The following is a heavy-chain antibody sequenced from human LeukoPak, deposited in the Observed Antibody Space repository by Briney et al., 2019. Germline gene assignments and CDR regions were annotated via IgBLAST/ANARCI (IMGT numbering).Heavy chain of an antibody. CDR3: ARDFDDILTGYNSPEYYFDY. J-gene: IGHJ4*02. Sequence: PGGSLRLSCAASGFTLDDYGMSWVRHAPGKGLEWVSGINWNGGSTGYADSVKGRFTISRDNAKTSLYLQMNSLRAEDTALYYCARDFDDILTGYNSPEYYFDYWGQGTLVTVSS. V-gene: IGHV3-20*04. CDR1: GFTLDDYG. CDR2: INWNGGST. D-gene: IGHD3-9*01.